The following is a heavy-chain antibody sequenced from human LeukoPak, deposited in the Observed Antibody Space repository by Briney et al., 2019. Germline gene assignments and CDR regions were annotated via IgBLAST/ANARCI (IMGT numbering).Heavy chain of an antibody. Sequence: GGSLRLSCAASGFTLNSYAMSWVRQAPGKGLEWVSGISGSGGITYYAESVKGRFTISRDNSKNTLYLQMNSLRAEDTAVYYCASGRQWLVLGDYWGQGTLVTVSS. CDR1: GFTLNSYA. V-gene: IGHV3-23*01. CDR3: ASGRQWLVLGDY. CDR2: ISGSGGIT. D-gene: IGHD6-19*01. J-gene: IGHJ4*02.